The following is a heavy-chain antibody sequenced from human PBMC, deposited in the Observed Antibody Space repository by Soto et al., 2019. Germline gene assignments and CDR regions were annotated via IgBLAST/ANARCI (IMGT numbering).Heavy chain of an antibody. D-gene: IGHD3-10*01. V-gene: IGHV1-69*13. CDR2: IIPIFGTA. Sequence: SVKVSCKASGGTFSSYAISWVRQAPGQGLEWMGGIIPIFGTANYAQKFQGRVTITADESTSTAYMELSSLRSEDTAVYYCATVSVRVRGPHYYYYYGMDVWGQGTTVTVSS. J-gene: IGHJ6*02. CDR1: GGTFSSYA. CDR3: ATVSVRVRGPHYYYYYGMDV.